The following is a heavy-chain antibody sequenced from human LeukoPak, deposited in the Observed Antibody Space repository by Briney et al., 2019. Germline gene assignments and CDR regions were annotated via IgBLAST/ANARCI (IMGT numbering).Heavy chain of an antibody. V-gene: IGHV3-53*01. CDR3: ATVELWFGEWGGLDY. CDR2: IYSGGST. CDR1: GFTVSSNY. D-gene: IGHD3-10*01. Sequence: PGGSLRLSCAASGFTVSSNYMSWVRQAPGKGLEWVSVIYSGGSTYYADSVKGRFTISRDNSKNTLYLQMNSLRAEDTAVYYCATVELWFGEWGGLDYWGQGTLATVSS. J-gene: IGHJ4*02.